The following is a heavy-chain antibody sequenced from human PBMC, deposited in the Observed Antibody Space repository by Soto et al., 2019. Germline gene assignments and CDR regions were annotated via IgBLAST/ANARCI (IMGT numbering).Heavy chain of an antibody. V-gene: IGHV3-30-3*01. Sequence: QVQLVESEGGVVQPGRSLRLSCAASGFTFSSCAMHWVRQAPGKGLEWVALISYDGSNKYYVDSVKGRFTISRDNSKNSLYLQMNSLRAEDTAVYYCARDKRDLRFLEWSYYFDYWGQGTLVTVSS. CDR1: GFTFSSCA. D-gene: IGHD3-3*01. CDR2: ISYDGSNK. J-gene: IGHJ4*02. CDR3: ARDKRDLRFLEWSYYFDY.